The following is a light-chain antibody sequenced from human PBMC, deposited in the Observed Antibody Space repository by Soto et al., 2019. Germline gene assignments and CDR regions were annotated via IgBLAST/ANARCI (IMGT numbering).Light chain of an antibody. V-gene: IGKV3-15*01. J-gene: IGKJ2*01. CDR3: QQSYNFPRT. CDR2: GAS. Sequence: EIVMTQSPATLSVSPGERATLSCRASRSVSSNLAWYQQKPGQAPRLLMYGASTRATGIPARFSGSGSGTDFTLTISSLQSEDFATYFCQQSYNFPRTFGQGTKLEI. CDR1: RSVSSN.